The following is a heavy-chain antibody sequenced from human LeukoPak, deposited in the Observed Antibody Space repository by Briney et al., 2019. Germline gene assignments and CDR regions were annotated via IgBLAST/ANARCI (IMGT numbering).Heavy chain of an antibody. CDR2: ISYDGSNK. CDR3: AQWGYSSSWKKEYFQH. J-gene: IGHJ1*01. V-gene: IGHV3-30*18. D-gene: IGHD6-13*01. CDR1: GFTFSSYG. Sequence: GGSLRLSCAASGFTFSSYGMHWVRQAPGKGLEWVAVISYDGSNKYYADSVKGRFTISRDNSKSTLYLQMNSLRAEDTAVYYCAQWGYSSSWKKEYFQHWGQGTLVTVSS.